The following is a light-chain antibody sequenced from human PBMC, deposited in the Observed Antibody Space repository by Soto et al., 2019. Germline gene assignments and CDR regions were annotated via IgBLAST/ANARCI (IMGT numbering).Light chain of an antibody. V-gene: IGKV3-15*01. J-gene: IGKJ5*01. CDR2: DAS. CDR1: QSVSDN. CDR3: QHYQTFSIT. Sequence: VMTQSPAALSVSAGGRASLSCRASQSVSDNLAWYQQTRGQAPRLLIFDASTRAPGIPARFSASGSGTDFTLTINSLQSDDVATYYCQHYQTFSITFGQGTRLEIK.